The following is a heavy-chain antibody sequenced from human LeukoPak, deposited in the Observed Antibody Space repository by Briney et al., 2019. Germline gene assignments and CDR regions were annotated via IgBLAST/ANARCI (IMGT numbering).Heavy chain of an antibody. CDR1: GFALSSYG. Sequence: QPGGSLRLSCAASGFALSSYGMYWVRQTPDKGREWVAYSRRDGTYVNYADSVKGRFIISRDNSKNTLGLQMNSLRVEDTALYYCASGGPTRGTLASWGQGTLVTVSS. J-gene: IGHJ4*02. CDR2: SRRDGTYV. V-gene: IGHV3-30*02. CDR3: ASGGPTRGTLAS. D-gene: IGHD1-26*01.